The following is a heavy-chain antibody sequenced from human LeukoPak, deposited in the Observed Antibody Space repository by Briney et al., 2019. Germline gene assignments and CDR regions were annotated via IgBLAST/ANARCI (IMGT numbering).Heavy chain of an antibody. Sequence: PSETLSLTCTVSGGSISCGDYYWSWIRQPPGKGLEWIGYIYYSGSTYYNPSLKSRVTISVDTSKNQFSLKLSSVTAADTAVYYCARVHCSSTSCYTWGYFDYWGQGTLVTVSS. J-gene: IGHJ4*02. V-gene: IGHV4-30-4*08. CDR3: ARVHCSSTSCYTWGYFDY. D-gene: IGHD2-2*01. CDR1: GGSISCGDYY. CDR2: IYYSGST.